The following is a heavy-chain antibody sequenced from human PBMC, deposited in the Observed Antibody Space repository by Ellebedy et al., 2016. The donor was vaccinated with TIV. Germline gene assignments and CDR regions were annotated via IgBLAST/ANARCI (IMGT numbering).Heavy chain of an antibody. CDR2: FDPEDGET. CDR3: ATTLGGYDILTGYWRRAFDI. J-gene: IGHJ3*02. CDR1: GYTLTELS. V-gene: IGHV1-24*01. Sequence: AASVKVSCKVSGYTLTELSMHWVRQAPGKGLEWMGGFDPEDGETIYAQKFQGRVTMTEDTSTDTAYMELSSLRSEDTAVYYCATTLGGYDILTGYWRRAFDIWGQGTMVTVSS. D-gene: IGHD3-9*01.